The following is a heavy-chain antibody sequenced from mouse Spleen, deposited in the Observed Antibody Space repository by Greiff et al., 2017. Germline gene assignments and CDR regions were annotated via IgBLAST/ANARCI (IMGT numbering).Heavy chain of an antibody. Sequence: EVKLQESGAELVRPGASVKLSCTASGFNIKDYYMHWVKQRPEQGLEWIGRIDPEDGDTEYAPKFQGKATMTADTSSNTAYLQLSSLTSEDTAVYYCTFYYGSSHGAMDYWGQGTSVTVSS. CDR3: TFYYGSSHGAMDY. V-gene: IGHV14-1*01. D-gene: IGHD1-1*01. CDR2: IDPEDGDT. CDR1: GFNIKDYY. J-gene: IGHJ4*01.